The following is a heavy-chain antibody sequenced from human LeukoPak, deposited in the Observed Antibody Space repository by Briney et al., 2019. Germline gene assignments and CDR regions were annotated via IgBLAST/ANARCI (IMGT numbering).Heavy chain of an antibody. V-gene: IGHV3-33*01. CDR3: AGDRGQVAARPCANWFDP. CDR2: IGYDGSNK. CDR1: GFTFSSYG. D-gene: IGHD6-6*01. J-gene: IGHJ5*02. Sequence: PGGSLRLSCAASGFTFSSYGMHWVRQAPGKGLEWVAVIGYDGSNKYYADSVKGRFTISRDNSKNTLYLQMNSLRAEDTAVYYCAGDRGQVAARPCANWFDPWGQGTLVTVSS.